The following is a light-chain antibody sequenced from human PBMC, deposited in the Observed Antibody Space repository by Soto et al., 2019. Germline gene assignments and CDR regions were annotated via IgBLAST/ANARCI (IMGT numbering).Light chain of an antibody. J-gene: IGKJ1*01. CDR1: QTISSW. V-gene: IGKV1-5*03. CDR2: KAS. Sequence: DIQMTQSPSSLSGSVGDRVTITCRASQTISSWLAWYQQKPGKAPKLLIYKASTLKSGVPSRFSGSGSGTEFTLTISSLQPDDFVTYYCQQYKSYWTFGQGTKVDIK. CDR3: QQYKSYWT.